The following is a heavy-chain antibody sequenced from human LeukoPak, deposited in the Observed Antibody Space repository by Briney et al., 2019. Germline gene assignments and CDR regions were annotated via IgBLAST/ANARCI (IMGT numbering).Heavy chain of an antibody. CDR3: ARGTMIVATTPDY. Sequence: SETLSLTCTVSGGSISSGDYYWSWVRQPPGKGLEWIGYIYYSGSTYYNPSLKSRVTISVDTSKNQFSLKLSSVTAADTAVYYCARGTMIVATTPDYWGQGTLVTVSS. V-gene: IGHV4-30-4*01. J-gene: IGHJ4*02. D-gene: IGHD3-22*01. CDR2: IYYSGST. CDR1: GGSISSGDYY.